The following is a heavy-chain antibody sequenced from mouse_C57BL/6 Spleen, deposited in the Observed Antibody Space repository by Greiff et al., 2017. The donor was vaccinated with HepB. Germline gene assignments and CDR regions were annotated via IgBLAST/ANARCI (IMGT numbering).Heavy chain of an antibody. CDR1: GYAFSSSW. Sequence: VQLQQSGPELVKPGASVKISCKASGYAFSSSWMNWVKQRPGKGLEWIGRIYPGDGDTNYNGKFKGKATLTADKSSSTAYMQLSSLTSEDSAVYFCARSSGNYLYYAMDYWGQETSVTVSS. CDR3: ARSSGNYLYYAMDY. V-gene: IGHV1-82*01. D-gene: IGHD2-1*01. J-gene: IGHJ4*01. CDR2: IYPGDGDT.